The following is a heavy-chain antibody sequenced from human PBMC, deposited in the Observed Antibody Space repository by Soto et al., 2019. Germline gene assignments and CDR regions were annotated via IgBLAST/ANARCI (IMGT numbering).Heavy chain of an antibody. CDR3: ARDPIGDIRMDYFDY. V-gene: IGHV1-2*04. CDR1: GYTFTGYY. Sequence: ASVKVSCKASGYTFTGYYMHWVQQAPGQGLEWMGWINPNSGGTNDAQKFQGWVTMTRDTSISTAFMELSRLRSDDTAVYYCARDPIGDIRMDYFDYWGQGTLVTVSS. J-gene: IGHJ4*02. D-gene: IGHD3-10*01. CDR2: INPNSGGT.